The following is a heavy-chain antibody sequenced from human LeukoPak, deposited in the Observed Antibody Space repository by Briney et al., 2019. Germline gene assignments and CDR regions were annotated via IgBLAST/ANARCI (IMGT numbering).Heavy chain of an antibody. CDR1: GGSFSGYY. D-gene: IGHD1-26*01. CDR2: ISYSGTT. V-gene: IGHV4-59*08. J-gene: IGHJ5*02. Sequence: SETLSLTCAVYGGSFSGYYWSWIRQPPGKGLEWIGYISYSGTTNYNPSLKSRLTISVDTSKNHFSLKLNSVTAADTAVYYCARHSGWELRGFDPWGQGTLVTVSS. CDR3: ARHSGWELRGFDP.